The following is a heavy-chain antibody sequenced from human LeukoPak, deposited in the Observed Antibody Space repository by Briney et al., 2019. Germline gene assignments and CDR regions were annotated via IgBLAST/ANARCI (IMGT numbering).Heavy chain of an antibody. CDR2: MNPNSGNT. CDR1: GYTFTSYD. V-gene: IGHV1-8*01. CDR3: ARLTVPMSGYSYGYGAFDI. J-gene: IGHJ3*02. Sequence: GASVKVSCKASGYTFTSYDINWVRQATGQGLEWMGWMNPNSGNTGYAQEFQGRVTMTRNTSISTAYMELSSLRSEDTAVYYCARLTVPMSGYSYGYGAFDIWGQGTMVTVSS. D-gene: IGHD5-18*01.